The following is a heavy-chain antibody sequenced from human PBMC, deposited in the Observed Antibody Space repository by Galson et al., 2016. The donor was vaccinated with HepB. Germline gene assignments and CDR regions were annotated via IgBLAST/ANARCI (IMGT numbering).Heavy chain of an antibody. D-gene: IGHD4-17*01. V-gene: IGHV4-39*01. CDR3: ARRRTDYDYGDPFFDY. CDR2: VYYSGNT. CDR1: GGSISNTSYY. J-gene: IGHJ4*02. Sequence: SETLSLTCTVSGGSISNTSYYWDWIRQPPGKGLIWLASVYYSGNTNYNPSLKPRVTISIDTSKNQFSLTLSSVTAADTVVYYCARRRTDYDYGDPFFDYWGQGTLVTVSS.